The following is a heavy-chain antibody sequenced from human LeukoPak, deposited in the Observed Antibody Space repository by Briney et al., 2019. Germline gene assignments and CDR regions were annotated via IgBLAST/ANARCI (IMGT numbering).Heavy chain of an antibody. J-gene: IGHJ5*02. D-gene: IGHD3-9*01. CDR2: IYTSGST. Sequence: PSETLSLTCTVSGGSISSGSYYWSWIRQPAGKGLEWIGRIYTSGSTNYSPSLKSRVTISVDTSKNQFSLKLSSVTAADTAVYYCARAPLRYFDWLPGFDPWGQGTLVTVSS. V-gene: IGHV4-61*02. CDR1: GGSISSGSYY. CDR3: ARAPLRYFDWLPGFDP.